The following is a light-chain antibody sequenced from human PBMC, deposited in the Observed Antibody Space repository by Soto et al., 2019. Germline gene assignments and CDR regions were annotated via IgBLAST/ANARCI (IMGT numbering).Light chain of an antibody. J-gene: IGLJ1*01. CDR3: TSYTSISTYV. CDR1: SSDVGGYNH. V-gene: IGLV2-14*01. CDR2: EVS. Sequence: QSVLTQPAPVSESPGQSITISCAGTSSDVGGYNHVSWYQQHADKAPKLLIHEVSNRSSGVSNRFSGSKSGNTASLTISGLQAEDEADYYCTSYTSISTYVFATGTQVTVL.